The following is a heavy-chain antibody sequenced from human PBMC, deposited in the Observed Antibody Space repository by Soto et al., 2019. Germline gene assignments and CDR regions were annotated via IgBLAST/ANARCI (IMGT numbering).Heavy chain of an antibody. D-gene: IGHD6-19*01. Sequence: GASVKVSCKASGYTFTSYDINWVRQATGQGLEWMGWMNPNSGNTGYAQKFQGRVTMTRNTSISTAYMELSSLRSEDTAVYYCARGLTGRKKWLVPNYMDVWGKGTTVTVSS. CDR1: GYTFTSYD. CDR3: ARGLTGRKKWLVPNYMDV. J-gene: IGHJ6*03. CDR2: MNPNSGNT. V-gene: IGHV1-8*01.